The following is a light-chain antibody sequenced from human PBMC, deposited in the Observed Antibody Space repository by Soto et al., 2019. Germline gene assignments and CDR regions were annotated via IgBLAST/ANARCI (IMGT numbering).Light chain of an antibody. CDR2: EVS. CDR3: TSYVGGNNHYV. CDR1: SSDVGGYNY. J-gene: IGLJ1*01. Sequence: QSALTQPPSASGSPGQSVTISCTGTSSDVGGYNYVSWYRQHPGKAPKVVIYEVSKRPSGVPDRFSGSKSGNTASLTVSGLQAEDEADYYCTSYVGGNNHYVFGTGTKLTVL. V-gene: IGLV2-8*01.